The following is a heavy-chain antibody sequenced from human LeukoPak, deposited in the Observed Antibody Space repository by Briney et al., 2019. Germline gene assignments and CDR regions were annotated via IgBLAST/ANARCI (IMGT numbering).Heavy chain of an antibody. CDR3: ARELASGSTSGY. CDR1: GGSFSGYY. D-gene: IGHD3-10*01. J-gene: IGHJ4*02. CDR2: INHSGST. Sequence: SETLSLTCAVYGGSFSGYYWSWIRQPPGKGLEWIGEINHSGSTNYNPSLKSRVTISVDTSKNQFSLKLSSVTAADTAVYYCARELASGSTSGYWGQGTLVTVSS. V-gene: IGHV4-34*01.